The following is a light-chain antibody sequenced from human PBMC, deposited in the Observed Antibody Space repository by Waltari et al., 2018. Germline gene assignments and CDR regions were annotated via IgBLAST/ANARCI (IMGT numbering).Light chain of an antibody. CDR1: QSVSSTY. V-gene: IGKV3-20*01. J-gene: IGKJ2*01. Sequence: ESVLTQSPGTLSLSPGESATLSCRASQSVSSTYLAWYQQKPGQAPRLLIYGASSRATGIPDRFSGSGSGADFTLTISRLEPEDFAVYYCQQYGSSTYTFGQGTKLEIK. CDR3: QQYGSSTYT. CDR2: GAS.